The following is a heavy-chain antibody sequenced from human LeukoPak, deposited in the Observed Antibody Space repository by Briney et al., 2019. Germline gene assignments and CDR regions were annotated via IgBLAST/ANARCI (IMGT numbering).Heavy chain of an antibody. CDR2: TSSDLNVK. D-gene: IGHD3-10*01. Sequence: GGSLRLSCAASGFTFRNYVIHWVRQAPGKGLEWVAVTSSDLNVKLYADSVKGRFTISRDNSRSTLYLQMNSLRPEDTAIYYCAREGYYGSGSPPSLYFDYWGQGALVTVSS. V-gene: IGHV3-30-3*01. CDR1: GFTFRNYV. CDR3: AREGYYGSGSPPSLYFDY. J-gene: IGHJ4*02.